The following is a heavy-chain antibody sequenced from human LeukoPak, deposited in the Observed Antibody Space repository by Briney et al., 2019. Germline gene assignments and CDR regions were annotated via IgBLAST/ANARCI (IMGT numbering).Heavy chain of an antibody. J-gene: IGHJ6*03. D-gene: IGHD5-18*01. CDR3: ARGVDTAMVGSDGYYYMDV. V-gene: IGHV4-38-2*02. Sequence: PSETLSLTCTVSGYSISSGYYWGWIRQPPGKGLEWIGSIYHSGSTYYNPSLKSRVTISVDTSKNQFSLKLSSVTAADTAVYYCARGVDTAMVGSDGYYYMDVWGKGTTVTVSS. CDR2: IYHSGST. CDR1: GYSISSGYY.